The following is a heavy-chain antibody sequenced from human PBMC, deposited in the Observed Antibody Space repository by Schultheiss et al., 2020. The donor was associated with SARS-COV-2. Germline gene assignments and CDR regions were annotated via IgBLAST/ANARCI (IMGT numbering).Heavy chain of an antibody. J-gene: IGHJ5*02. V-gene: IGHV3-30*18. CDR1: GFTFSSYA. Sequence: GGSLRLSCAASGFTFSSYAMSWVRQAPGKGLEWVAVISYDGSNKYYADSVKGRFTISRDNSKNTLYLQMNSLRAEDTAVYYCAKRGYSSSAPGGNWFDPWGQGTLVTVSS. D-gene: IGHD6-6*01. CDR3: AKRGYSSSAPGGNWFDP. CDR2: ISYDGSNK.